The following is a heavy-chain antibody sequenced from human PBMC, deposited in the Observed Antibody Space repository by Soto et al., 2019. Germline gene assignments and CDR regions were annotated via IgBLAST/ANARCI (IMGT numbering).Heavy chain of an antibody. CDR3: GYSYGAFFDY. D-gene: IGHD5-18*01. J-gene: IGHJ4*02. CDR1: GGTFNSYG. CDR2: IIPIFGTA. Sequence: VKVSFKASGGTFNSYGISWVRQAPGQGLQWMGGIIPIFGTANYAQKFQGRVTITADESTSTAYMELSSLRSEDTAVYYCGYSYGAFFDYWGQGTLVTVSS. V-gene: IGHV1-69*13.